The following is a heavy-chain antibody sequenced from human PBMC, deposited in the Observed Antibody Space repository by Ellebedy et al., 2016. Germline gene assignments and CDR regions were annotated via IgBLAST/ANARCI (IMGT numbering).Heavy chain of an antibody. CDR2: ISYDGSNK. V-gene: IGHV3-30-3*01. CDR3: ARESGTDPRYYYYYYGMDV. CDR1: GFTFSSYA. Sequence: GGSLRLXCAASGFTFSSYAMHWVRQAPGKGLEWVAVISYDGSNKYYADSVKGRFTISRDNSKNTLYLQMNSLRAEDTAVYYCARESGTDPRYYYYYYGMDVWGQGTTVTVSS. J-gene: IGHJ6*02. D-gene: IGHD6-25*01.